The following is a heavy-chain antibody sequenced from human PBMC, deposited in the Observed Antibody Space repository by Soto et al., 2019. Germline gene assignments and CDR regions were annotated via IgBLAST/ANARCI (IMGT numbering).Heavy chain of an antibody. CDR1: GVSISDTSYY. V-gene: IGHV4-39*01. Sequence: QLQLQESGPGLVKPSETLSLTCNVSGVSISDTSYYWGCIRQPPGKGLEWIGTIYFNVNTFYNPSLTGRLTISLDTSKTQFSLRLTSVTAADTAVYYCARQGSYWGQGTLVAVSS. J-gene: IGHJ4*02. CDR2: IYFNVNT. CDR3: ARQGSY.